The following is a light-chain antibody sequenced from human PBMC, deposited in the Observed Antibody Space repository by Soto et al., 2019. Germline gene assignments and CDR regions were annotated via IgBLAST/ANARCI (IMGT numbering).Light chain of an antibody. Sequence: QSALTQPASVSGSPGQSITISCTGTRSDIGDYNYVSWYQQRPGKAPKLTIYDVSNRPSGVSDRFSGSLSGNTASLTISGLQPEDEADYYCSSYTGGSTVIFGGGTQLTVL. CDR1: RSDIGDYNY. V-gene: IGLV2-14*01. CDR3: SSYTGGSTVI. CDR2: DVS. J-gene: IGLJ2*01.